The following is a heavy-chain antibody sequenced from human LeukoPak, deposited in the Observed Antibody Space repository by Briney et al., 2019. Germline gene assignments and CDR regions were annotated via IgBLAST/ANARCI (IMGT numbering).Heavy chain of an antibody. D-gene: IGHD4-17*01. CDR3: ASALSGYGDYRFDY. CDR1: GYTFTGYY. Sequence: ASVKVFWQASGYTFTGYYMHWVRQAPRQGLEWMGWINPNSGGTKYAQKFQGRVTMTRDTSISTAYMELSRLRSDDTAVYYCASALSGYGDYRFDYWGQGTLVTVSS. V-gene: IGHV1-2*02. CDR2: INPNSGGT. J-gene: IGHJ4*02.